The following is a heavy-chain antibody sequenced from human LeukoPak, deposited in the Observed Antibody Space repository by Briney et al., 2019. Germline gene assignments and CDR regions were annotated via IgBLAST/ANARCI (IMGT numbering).Heavy chain of an antibody. J-gene: IGHJ4*02. D-gene: IGHD3-10*01. CDR3: AXDRYDGSGFDY. CDR1: GFTFSSYS. V-gene: IGHV3-21*01. CDR2: ISSSSSYI. Sequence: GGSLRLSCAASGFTFSSYSMNWVRQAPGKGLEWVSSISSSSSYIYYADSVKGRFTISRDNAKNSLYLQMNSLRAEDTAVYYCAXDRYDGSGFDYWGQGTLVTVSS.